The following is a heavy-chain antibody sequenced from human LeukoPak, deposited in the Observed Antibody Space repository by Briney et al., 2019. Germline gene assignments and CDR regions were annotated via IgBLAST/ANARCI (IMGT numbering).Heavy chain of an antibody. V-gene: IGHV4-34*01. Sequence: RPSETLSLTCAVYGGSFSGYYWSWIRQPPGKGLEWIGEINHSGSTNYNPSLKSRVTISVDTSKNQFSLKLSSVTAADTAVYYCARGWAAAGKMDYFDYWGQGTLVTVSS. CDR1: GGSFSGYY. CDR2: INHSGST. D-gene: IGHD6-13*01. CDR3: ARGWAAAGKMDYFDY. J-gene: IGHJ4*02.